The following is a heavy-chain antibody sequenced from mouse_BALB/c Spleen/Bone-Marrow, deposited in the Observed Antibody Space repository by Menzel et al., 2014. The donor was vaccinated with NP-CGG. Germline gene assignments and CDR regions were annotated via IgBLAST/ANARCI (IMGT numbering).Heavy chain of an antibody. CDR2: INSNGGST. CDR1: GFTFSSYG. CDR3: ARVWYFDY. Sequence: EVNLVESGGGLVQPGGSLKLSCAASGFTFSSYGMSWVRQTPDKRLELVAIINSNGGSTYYPDSVKGRFTISRDNAKNTLYLQMSSLKSEDTAMYYCARVWYFDYWGQGTSLTVSS. V-gene: IGHV5-6-3*01. J-gene: IGHJ2*03.